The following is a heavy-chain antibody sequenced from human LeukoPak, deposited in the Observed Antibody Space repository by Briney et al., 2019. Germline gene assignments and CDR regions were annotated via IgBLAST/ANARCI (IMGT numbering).Heavy chain of an antibody. CDR2: IRYDGSDK. CDR1: GFTFSSYG. CDR3: ARGGHFDWFNSPHYYYMDV. D-gene: IGHD3-9*01. Sequence: GGSLRLSCSASGFTFSSYGMHWVRQAPGKGLVWVAFIRYDGSDKYYAESVKGRFTISRDNSKNTLYLQMNSLRSEDTAVYYCARGGHFDWFNSPHYYYMDVWGKGTTVTISS. J-gene: IGHJ6*03. V-gene: IGHV3-30*02.